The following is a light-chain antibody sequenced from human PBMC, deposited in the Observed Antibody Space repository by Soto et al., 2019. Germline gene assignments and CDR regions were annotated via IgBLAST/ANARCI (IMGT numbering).Light chain of an antibody. J-gene: IGKJ1*01. CDR1: QDISNY. CDR2: AAS. CDR3: QKYTSPPQI. Sequence: DIQMTQSPSSLSASVGDRVTITCRASQDISNYLAWYQQKPGKVPKLLIYAASTLQSGVPSRFSGSGSGTDFSLTISSLQPEDVATYYCQKYTSPPQIFGQGTKVEIK. V-gene: IGKV1-27*01.